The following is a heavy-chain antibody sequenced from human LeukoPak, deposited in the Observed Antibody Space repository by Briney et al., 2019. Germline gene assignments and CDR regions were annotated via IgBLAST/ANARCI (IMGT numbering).Heavy chain of an antibody. CDR2: IYHSGST. V-gene: IGHV4-30-2*01. CDR3: ARDRGGPGYTYGQPLDY. CDR1: GGSISSGGYY. J-gene: IGHJ4*02. D-gene: IGHD5-18*01. Sequence: SETLSLTCTVSGGSISSGGYYWSWTRQLPGKGLEWIGYIYHSGSTYYNPSLKSRVTISVDRSKNQFSLKLSSVTAADTAVYYCARDRGGPGYTYGQPLDYWGQGTLVTVSS.